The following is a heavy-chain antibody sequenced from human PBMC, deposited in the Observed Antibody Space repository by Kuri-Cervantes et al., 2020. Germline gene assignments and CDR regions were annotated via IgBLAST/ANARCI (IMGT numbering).Heavy chain of an antibody. Sequence: ASVKVSCKVSGYTLTELSMHWVRQAPGRGLEWMGGFDPEDGETIYAQKFQGRVTMTEDTSTDTAYMELSSLRAEDTAVYYCARDHYSNYVWGMNWFDPWGQGTLVTVSS. J-gene: IGHJ5*02. CDR2: FDPEDGET. CDR3: ARDHYSNYVWGMNWFDP. CDR1: GYTLTELS. D-gene: IGHD4-11*01. V-gene: IGHV1-24*01.